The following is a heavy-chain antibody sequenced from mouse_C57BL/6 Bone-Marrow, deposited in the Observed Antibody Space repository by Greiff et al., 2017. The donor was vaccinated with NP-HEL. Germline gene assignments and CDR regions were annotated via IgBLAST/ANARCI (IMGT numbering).Heavy chain of an antibody. V-gene: IGHV1-9*01. CDR1: GYTFTGYW. Sequence: QVQLQQSGAELMKPGASVKLSCKATGYTFTGYWIEWVKQRPGHGLEWIGEILPGSGSTNYNEKFKGKATFTADTSSNTAYMQLRSLTTEDSAIYYCARGINYYGSRGDAMDYWGQGTSVTVSS. CDR3: ARGINYYGSRGDAMDY. J-gene: IGHJ4*01. CDR2: ILPGSGST. D-gene: IGHD1-1*01.